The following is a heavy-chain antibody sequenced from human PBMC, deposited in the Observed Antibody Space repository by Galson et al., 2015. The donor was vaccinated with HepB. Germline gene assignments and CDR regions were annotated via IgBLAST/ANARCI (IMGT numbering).Heavy chain of an antibody. J-gene: IGHJ4*02. CDR2: TYYRSQWHN. CDR1: GDSVSSNSAT. V-gene: IGHV6-1*01. CDR3: ARDRNWEIK. Sequence: CAISGDSVSSNSATWDWIRQSPSRGLEWLGRTYYRSQWHNDYAVSVRSRITINPDTSKNQFPLQLNSVTPEDTAVYYCARDRNWEIKWGQGTLVTVSS. D-gene: IGHD7-27*01.